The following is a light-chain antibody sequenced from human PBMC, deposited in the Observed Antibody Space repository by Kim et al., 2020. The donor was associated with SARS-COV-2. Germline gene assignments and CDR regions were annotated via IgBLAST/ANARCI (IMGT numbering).Light chain of an antibody. CDR3: QSADSSGTWV. J-gene: IGLJ3*02. CDR2: GRN. CDR1: SLRSYY. Sequence: SSELTQDPAVSVALGQTVRITCQGDSLRSYYATWYQQKPRQAPVLVIYGRNNRPSGIPDRFSGSASGNTASLTISGAQAEDEADYYCQSADSSGTWVFGGGTQLTVL. V-gene: IGLV3-19*01.